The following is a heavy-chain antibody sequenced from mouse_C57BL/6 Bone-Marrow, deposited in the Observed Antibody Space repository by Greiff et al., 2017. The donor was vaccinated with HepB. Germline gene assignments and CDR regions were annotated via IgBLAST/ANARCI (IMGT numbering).Heavy chain of an antibody. D-gene: IGHD6-5*01. CDR1: GFTFSDYY. V-gene: IGHV5-16*01. CDR3: ARAYPLFDY. J-gene: IGHJ2*01. CDR2: INYDGSST. Sequence: DVKLVESEGGLVQPGSSMKLSCTASGFTFSDYYMAWVRQVPEKGLEWVANINYDGSSTYYLDSLKSRFIISRDNAKNILYLQMSSLKSEDTATYYCARAYPLFDYWGQGTTLTVSS.